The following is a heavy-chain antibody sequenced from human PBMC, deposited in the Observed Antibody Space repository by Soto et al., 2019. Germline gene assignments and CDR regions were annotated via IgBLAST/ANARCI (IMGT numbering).Heavy chain of an antibody. CDR2: MNPNSGNT. Sequence: GASVKVSCKVSGYTFTSYDINWVRQATGQGLEWMGWMNPNSGNTGYAQKFQGRVTMTRNTSISTAYMELSRLRSEDTAVYYCARAIQLDAFDIWGQGTMVTVSS. J-gene: IGHJ3*02. D-gene: IGHD5-18*01. CDR1: GYTFTSYD. CDR3: ARAIQLDAFDI. V-gene: IGHV1-8*01.